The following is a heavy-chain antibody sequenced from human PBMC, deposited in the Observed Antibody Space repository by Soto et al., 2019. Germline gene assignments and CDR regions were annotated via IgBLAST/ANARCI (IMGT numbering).Heavy chain of an antibody. D-gene: IGHD6-19*01. CDR1: GFTFSSYA. V-gene: IGHV3-23*01. Sequence: GGSLRLSCAASGFTFSSYAMSWVRQAQGKGLEWVSAISGSGGSTYYSDSVKGRFTISRDNSKNTLYLQMNSLRAEDTAVYYCSRRSRGAGWFDPWGQGTLVTVSS. CDR3: SRRSRGAGWFDP. J-gene: IGHJ5*02. CDR2: ISGSGGST.